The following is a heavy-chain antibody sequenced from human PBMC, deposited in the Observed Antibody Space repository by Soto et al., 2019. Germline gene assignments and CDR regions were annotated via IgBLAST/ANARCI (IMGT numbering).Heavy chain of an antibody. CDR2: IHSGGST. V-gene: IGHV3-66*01. D-gene: IGHD3-22*01. J-gene: IGHJ4*02. CDR3: ARGGPRSSGYDPFDY. CDR1: GFTVSRNF. Sequence: GSLRVSCAASGFTVSRNFMNWVRQAPGKGLEWVSVIHSGGSTYYADSVKGRFTISRDNSKNTLYLQMNSLRAEDTAVYYCARGGPRSSGYDPFDYWGQGTLVTVSS.